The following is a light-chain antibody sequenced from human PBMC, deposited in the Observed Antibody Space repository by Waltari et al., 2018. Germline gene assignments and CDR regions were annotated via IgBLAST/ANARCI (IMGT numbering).Light chain of an antibody. V-gene: IGLV1-40*01. J-gene: IGLJ1*01. CDR3: QSYDSSLSGYV. CDR1: RSNIGAGYD. Sequence: QSVLTQPPSVSGAPGQRVTIPCTGSRSNIGAGYDVHWYQQLPGKAPKPLIYGNSNRPSGVPDRFSGSKSGTSASLAITGLQAEDEADYYCQSYDSSLSGYVFGTGTKVTVL. CDR2: GNS.